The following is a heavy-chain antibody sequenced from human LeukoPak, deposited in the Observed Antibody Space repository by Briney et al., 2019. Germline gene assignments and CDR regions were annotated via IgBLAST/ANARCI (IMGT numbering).Heavy chain of an antibody. V-gene: IGHV3-48*01. D-gene: IGHD2-2*02. CDR1: GFTFSTYS. CDR2: ISSSSTI. CDR3: ARSLCSSTSCYTDWFDP. Sequence: GGSLRLSCAASGFTFSTYSLNWVRQAPGKGLEWLSYISSSSTIYYADSVKGRFTISRDNAKNSLYLQMNSLRAEDTAVYYCARSLCSSTSCYTDWFDPWGQGTLVTLSS. J-gene: IGHJ5*02.